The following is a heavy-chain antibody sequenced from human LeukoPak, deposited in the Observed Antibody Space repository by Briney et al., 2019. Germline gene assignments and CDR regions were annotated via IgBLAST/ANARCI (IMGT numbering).Heavy chain of an antibody. D-gene: IGHD2-15*01. CDR2: INPNSGGT. Sequence: GASVKVSCKASGYTFTGYYMHWVRQAPGQGLEWMGWINPNSGGTNYAQKFQGWVTMTRDTSISTAYMELSRLRSDDTAVYYCVRDEGAAVAEYFQHWGQGTLVTVSS. J-gene: IGHJ1*01. CDR3: VRDEGAAVAEYFQH. CDR1: GYTFTGYY. V-gene: IGHV1-2*04.